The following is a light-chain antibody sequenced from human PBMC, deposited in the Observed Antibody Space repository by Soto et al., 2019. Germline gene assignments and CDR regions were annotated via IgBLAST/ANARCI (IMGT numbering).Light chain of an antibody. CDR3: AAWDASLDGFYV. CDR1: RSSVGSNT. Sequence: QSVLTQPPSASGTPGQRVTISCSGSRSSVGSNTVNWYQHLPGTAPKLLIYSNNHRPSGVPDRFSASKAGASASLAISGLQSEDEGDYYCAAWDASLDGFYVFGSGTKLTVL. CDR2: SNN. J-gene: IGLJ1*01. V-gene: IGLV1-44*01.